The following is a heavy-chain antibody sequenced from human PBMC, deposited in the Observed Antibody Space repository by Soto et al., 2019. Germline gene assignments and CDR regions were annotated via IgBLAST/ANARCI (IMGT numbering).Heavy chain of an antibody. CDR2: MYYSGSI. D-gene: IGHD3-10*01. CDR1: GASITTSYY. J-gene: IGHJ4*02. V-gene: IGHV4-39*01. Sequence: SETLSLTCTVSGASITTSYYWGWIRQPPGKGLEWIGDMYYSGSIYYNPSLKSRVTMSVDTSKNQFSLNLSSVTAADTAVYYCVRRSGGTYLTLGYWGQGTQVTVSS. CDR3: VRRSGGTYLTLGY.